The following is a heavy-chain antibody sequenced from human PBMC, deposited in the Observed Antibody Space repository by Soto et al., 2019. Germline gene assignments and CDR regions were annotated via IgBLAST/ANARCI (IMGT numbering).Heavy chain of an antibody. CDR1: DGSSSSSSSY. V-gene: IGHV4-39*02. Sequence: SLTCTVADGSSSSSSSYRSWIRRPPGKGLEWIGSIYYSGSTYYNPSLKSRVTISVDTSKNHFSLKLSSVTAADTAVYYCATQEVGGSYVYTFDPWGQGTLVTVSS. D-gene: IGHD1-26*01. CDR3: ATQEVGGSYVYTFDP. J-gene: IGHJ5*02. CDR2: IYYSGST.